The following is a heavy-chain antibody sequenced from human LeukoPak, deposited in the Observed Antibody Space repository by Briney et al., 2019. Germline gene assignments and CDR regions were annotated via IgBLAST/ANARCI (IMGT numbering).Heavy chain of an antibody. CDR3: ARARLRNDAFDM. V-gene: IGHV1-46*01. J-gene: IGHJ3*02. D-gene: IGHD4-17*01. CDR1: GYTFTNYY. CDR2: INPSGGST. Sequence: ASVTVSCMASGYTFTNYYMHWVRPAPGKGLEWMGIINPSGGSTDYAQKFQGRLTMTRDTSTSTVYMELSSLRSEDTAVYYCARARLRNDAFDMWGQGTMVTVSS.